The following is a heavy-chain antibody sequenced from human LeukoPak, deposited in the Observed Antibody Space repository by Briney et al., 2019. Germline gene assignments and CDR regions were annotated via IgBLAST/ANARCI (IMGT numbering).Heavy chain of an antibody. D-gene: IGHD6-19*01. CDR3: VKDPDSGWNNWFDP. V-gene: IGHV3-23*01. CDR1: GFTFSSYA. Sequence: GGSLRLSCAASGFTFSSYAMSWVRQAPGKGLERVSGISGSGGGTYYADSVKGRFTISRDNSKNMLYLQMNSLRAEDTAVYYCVKDPDSGWNNWFDPRGQGTLVTVSS. CDR2: ISGSGGGT. J-gene: IGHJ5*02.